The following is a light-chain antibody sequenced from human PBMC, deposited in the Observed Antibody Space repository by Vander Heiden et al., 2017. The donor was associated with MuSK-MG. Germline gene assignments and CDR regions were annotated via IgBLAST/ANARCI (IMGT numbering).Light chain of an antibody. CDR2: GAS. V-gene: IGKV3-15*01. CDR1: QSVSSK. Sequence: EIVMTQSPATLSVSPGERATLSCRASQSVSSKLAWYQQKPGQAPRLVMYGASTRATGIPARFSGSGSGTEFTLTINSLQSEDFAVYYCQQYYNWLYTFGQGTKLEIK. CDR3: QQYYNWLYT. J-gene: IGKJ2*01.